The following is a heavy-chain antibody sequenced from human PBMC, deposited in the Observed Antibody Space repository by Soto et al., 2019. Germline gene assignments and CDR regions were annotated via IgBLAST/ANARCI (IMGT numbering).Heavy chain of an antibody. D-gene: IGHD3-10*01. CDR1: GYTFTSYD. V-gene: IGHV1-8*01. CDR3: ARARRANYCGSGSYKAF. J-gene: IGHJ4*02. CDR2: VNPNRGNT. Sequence: GAPVEVSCKASGYTFTSYDINWVRQATGQGLERMGWVNPNRGNTGYAQKFQGRVTMTRNTSISTAYMELSSLRSEDAAVYYCARARRANYCGSGSYKAFWGQGTLVTVSS.